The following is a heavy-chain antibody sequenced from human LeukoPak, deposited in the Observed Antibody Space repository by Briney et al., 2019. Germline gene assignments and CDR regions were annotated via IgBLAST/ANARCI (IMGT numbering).Heavy chain of an antibody. V-gene: IGHV3-30*02. D-gene: IGHD2-15*01. CDR2: IRHDGSNE. CDR3: ANLTPNDALDI. Sequence: GGSLRLSCAASGFIFSSYAMHWVRQAPGKGLEWVAYIRHDGSNEYYADPVKGRFTISRDNSKNTLYLQMNSLRAEDTAVYYCANLTPNDALDIWGQGTMVTVSS. CDR1: GFIFSSYA. J-gene: IGHJ3*02.